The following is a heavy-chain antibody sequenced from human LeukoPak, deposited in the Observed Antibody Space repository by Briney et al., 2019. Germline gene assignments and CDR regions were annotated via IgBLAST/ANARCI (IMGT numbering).Heavy chain of an antibody. CDR2: TYYRSKWYY. CDR1: GDSVTTNRAA. J-gene: IGHJ5*02. Sequence: SQTLSLTCAISGDSVTTNRAAWNWIRQSPSRGLEWLGRTYYRSKWYYDYAVSVKSRIAINPDTSKNQFSLQLNSVTPEDMAVYYCARDYGDYSNWFDPWGQGTLVTVSS. CDR3: ARDYGDYSNWFDP. D-gene: IGHD4-17*01. V-gene: IGHV6-1*01.